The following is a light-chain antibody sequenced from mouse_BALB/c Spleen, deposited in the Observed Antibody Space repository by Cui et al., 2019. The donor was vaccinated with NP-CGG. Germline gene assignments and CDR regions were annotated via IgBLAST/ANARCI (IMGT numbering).Light chain of an antibody. V-gene: IGLV1*01. J-gene: IGLJ1*01. CDR1: TGPVATNNY. Sequence: QAVVTQDSALTTSPGETVTLTCRSSTGPVATNNYANWVQEKPGHLFTGLIGGTNNRAPGVPARFSGSLIGDKAALTITGAQTEDEAIYFCALWYSNHWVFGGGTKLTVL. CDR3: ALWYSNHWV. CDR2: GTN.